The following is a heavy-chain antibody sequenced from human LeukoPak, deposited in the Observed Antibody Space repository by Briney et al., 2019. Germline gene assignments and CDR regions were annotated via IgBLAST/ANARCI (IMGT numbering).Heavy chain of an antibody. V-gene: IGHV3-23*01. D-gene: IGHD2-21*02. CDR1: GFTFSSYV. Sequence: PGGSLRLSCAASGFTFSSYVMSWVRQAPGKGLEWVSSTSGSGGSTYYADSVKGRFTISRDNSKNTSSLQMNSLRAEDTAVYYCAKSGGDYAWGQGTLVTVSS. CDR3: AKSGGDYA. CDR2: TSGSGGST. J-gene: IGHJ5*02.